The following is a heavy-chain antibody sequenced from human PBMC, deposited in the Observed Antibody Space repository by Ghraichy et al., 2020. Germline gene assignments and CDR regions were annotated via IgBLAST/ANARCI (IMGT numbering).Heavy chain of an antibody. Sequence: GGSLRLSCAASGFTFSSYAMSWVRQAPGKGLEWVSAISGSGGSTYYADSVKGRFTISRDNSKNTLYLQMNSLRAEDTAVYYCAKDRAVWFGELSLYYFDYWGQGTLVTVSS. CDR3: AKDRAVWFGELSLYYFDY. CDR2: ISGSGGST. D-gene: IGHD3-10*01. CDR1: GFTFSSYA. V-gene: IGHV3-23*01. J-gene: IGHJ4*02.